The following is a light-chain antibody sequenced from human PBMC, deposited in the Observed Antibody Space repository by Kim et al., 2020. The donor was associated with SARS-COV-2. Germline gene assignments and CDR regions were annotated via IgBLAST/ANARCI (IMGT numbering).Light chain of an antibody. CDR3: QKYNSAPRT. CDR2: AAS. Sequence: AAVGDRVTITGRASQGISNYLAWYQQKPGKVPKLLIYAASTLQSGVPSRFSGSGSGTDFTLTISSLQPEDVATYYCQKYNSAPRTFGQGTKVDIK. J-gene: IGKJ1*01. CDR1: QGISNY. V-gene: IGKV1-27*01.